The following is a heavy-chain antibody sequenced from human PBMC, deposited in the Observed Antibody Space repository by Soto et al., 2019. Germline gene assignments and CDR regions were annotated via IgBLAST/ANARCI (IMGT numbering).Heavy chain of an antibody. V-gene: IGHV4-30-2*01. J-gene: IGHJ4*02. CDR1: GGSISSGDYS. D-gene: IGHD2-8*01. CDR2: IYYGGST. Sequence: QLQLQESGSGLVKPSQTLSLTCAVSGGSISSGDYSWNWIRQPPGKGLEWIGYIYYGGSTYYNPSLQSRVTMSVDRSRNQFSLKLNSVTAADTAVYYCARVRREYGTSGPVDYWGQGTLVTVSS. CDR3: ARVRREYGTSGPVDY.